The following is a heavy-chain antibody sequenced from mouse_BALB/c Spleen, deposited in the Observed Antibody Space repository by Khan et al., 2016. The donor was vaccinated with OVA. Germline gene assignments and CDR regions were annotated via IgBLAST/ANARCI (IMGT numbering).Heavy chain of an antibody. CDR2: IAPGSGST. Sequence: DLVMPGAAVTLSCKASGYTFTSYWINWIKQRPGQGLEWIGRIAPGSGSTSYTDMFKGKATLTVDAYSSTAYIQLSSLSSEDSAVSLGARSKYYGSGLYAIDYWGQGTSVTVSS. V-gene: IGHV1S41*01. D-gene: IGHD1-1*01. J-gene: IGHJ4*01. CDR3: ARSKYYGSGLYAIDY. CDR1: GYTFTSYW.